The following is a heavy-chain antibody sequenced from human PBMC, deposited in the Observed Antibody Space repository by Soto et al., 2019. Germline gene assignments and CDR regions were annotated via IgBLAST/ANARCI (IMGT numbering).Heavy chain of an antibody. CDR1: GYTFTSYG. V-gene: IGHV1-18*04. D-gene: IGHD5-12*01. CDR3: ARDLYSGYDWYYYYYYGMDV. J-gene: IGHJ6*02. CDR2: ISAYNGNT. Sequence: ASVKVSCKASGYTFTSYGISWVRQAPGQGLEWMGWISAYNGNTNYAQKLQGRVTMTTDTSTSTAYMELRSLTSDDTALYYCARDLYSGYDWYYYYYYGMDVWGQGTTVTVSS.